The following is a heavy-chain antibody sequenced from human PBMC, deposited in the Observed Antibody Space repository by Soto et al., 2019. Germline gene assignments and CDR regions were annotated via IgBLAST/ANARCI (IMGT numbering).Heavy chain of an antibody. J-gene: IGHJ3*02. V-gene: IGHV1-18*04. D-gene: IGHD3-22*01. CDR3: ATYYYDSSGYYRATDDAFDI. Sequence: ASVKFSCKASGYTFTNYRIAWVRQAPGQGLEWMGWISGYNGNTKYPQSLQGRVTMTEDTSTDTAYMELSSLRSEDTAVYYCATYYYDSSGYYRATDDAFDIWGQGTMVTVSS. CDR2: ISGYNGNT. CDR1: GYTFTNYR.